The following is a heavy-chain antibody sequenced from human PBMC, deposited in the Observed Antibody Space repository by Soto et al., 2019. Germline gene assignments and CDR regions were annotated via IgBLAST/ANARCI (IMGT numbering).Heavy chain of an antibody. CDR3: ARGSTVINTLDF. J-gene: IGHJ4*02. CDR1: GGSITSGDYY. CDR2: NYYGGST. D-gene: IGHD4-17*01. Sequence: QVQLQESGPGLVKPSQTLSLTCTVSGGSITSGDYYWSWIRQPPGKGLEWVGYNYYGGSTYYNPSLESRITISLDTAKNQCSLELTSVTAADKAVHYCARGSTVINTLDFWGQGTLVTVSS. V-gene: IGHV4-30-4*01.